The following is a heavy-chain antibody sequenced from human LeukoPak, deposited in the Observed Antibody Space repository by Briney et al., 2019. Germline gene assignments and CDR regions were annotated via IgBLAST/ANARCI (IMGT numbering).Heavy chain of an antibody. CDR2: MNPNSGNT. Sequence: ASVKVSCKASGYTFTSYDINWVRQAAGQGLEWMGWMNPNSGNTGYAQKFQGRVTMTRDTSISTAYMELSRLRSDDTAVYYCARDSGRGIAAAGDFDYWGQGTLVTVSS. V-gene: IGHV1-8*01. CDR1: GYTFTSYD. J-gene: IGHJ4*02. D-gene: IGHD6-13*01. CDR3: ARDSGRGIAAAGDFDY.